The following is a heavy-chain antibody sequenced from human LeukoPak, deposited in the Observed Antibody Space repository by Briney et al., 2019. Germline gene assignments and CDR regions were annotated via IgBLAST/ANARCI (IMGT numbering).Heavy chain of an antibody. CDR1: GFTFSTYS. D-gene: IGHD6-19*01. Sequence: PGGSLRLSCAASGFTFSTYSMNWVRQAPGKGLEWASAISGSGGTTYYADSVKGRFTISRDNSKNTLYLQINSLRAEDTAVYYCAKDHLPGIVVADRDYWGQGTLVTVSS. J-gene: IGHJ4*02. CDR2: ISGSGGTT. V-gene: IGHV3-23*01. CDR3: AKDHLPGIVVADRDY.